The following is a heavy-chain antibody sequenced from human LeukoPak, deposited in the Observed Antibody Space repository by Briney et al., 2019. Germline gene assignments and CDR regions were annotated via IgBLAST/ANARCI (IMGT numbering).Heavy chain of an antibody. V-gene: IGHV3-15*01. CDR3: TTHDFWSGYYNFDY. Sequence: GGSLRLSCAASGFTFSNAWMSWVRQAPGKGLEWVRRIKRKTDGGTTDYAAPVKGRFTISRDDSKNTLYLQMNSLKTEDTAVYYCTTHDFWSGYYNFDYWGQGTLVTVSS. J-gene: IGHJ4*02. CDR1: GFTFSNAW. D-gene: IGHD3-3*01. CDR2: IKRKTDGGTT.